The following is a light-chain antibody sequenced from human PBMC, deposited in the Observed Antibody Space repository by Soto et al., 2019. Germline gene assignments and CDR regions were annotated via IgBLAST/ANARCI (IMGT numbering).Light chain of an antibody. CDR3: QQYNNWPLT. Sequence: TLSVSPGERVTLSCRASQSVRSDLAWYHQKPGQAPRLLMSAASTRATGIPARFSGSGSGTEFTLTISSLQSEDFAVYYCQQYNNWPLTFGGGTKVDIK. CDR1: QSVRSD. J-gene: IGKJ4*01. V-gene: IGKV3-15*01. CDR2: AAS.